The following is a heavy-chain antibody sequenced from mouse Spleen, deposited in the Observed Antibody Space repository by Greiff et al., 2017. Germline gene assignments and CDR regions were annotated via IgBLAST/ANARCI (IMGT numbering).Heavy chain of an antibody. CDR3: ARHEANWDVFDY. D-gene: IGHD4-1*01. J-gene: IGHJ2*01. V-gene: IGHV5-6*01. CDR2: ISSGGSYT. CDR1: GFTFSSYG. Sequence: EVQVVESGGDLVKPGGSLKLSCAASGFTFSSYGMSWVRQTPDKRLEWVATISSGGSYTYYPDSVKGRFTISRDNAKNTLYLQMSSLKSEDTAMYYCARHEANWDVFDYWGQGTTLTVSS.